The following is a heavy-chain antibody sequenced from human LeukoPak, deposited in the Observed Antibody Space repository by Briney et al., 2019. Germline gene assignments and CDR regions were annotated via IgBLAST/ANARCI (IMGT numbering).Heavy chain of an antibody. J-gene: IGHJ3*02. D-gene: IGHD4-23*01. V-gene: IGHV3-49*04. CDR3: TRDEALSYGGNDHDAFDI. CDR2: IRSKAYGGTT. Sequence: PGRSLRLSCTASGFTFGDYAMSWVRQAPGKGLGWVGFIRSKAYGGTTEYAASVKGRFTISRDDSKSIAYLQMNSLKTEDTAVYYCTRDEALSYGGNDHDAFDIWGQGTMVTVSS. CDR1: GFTFGDYA.